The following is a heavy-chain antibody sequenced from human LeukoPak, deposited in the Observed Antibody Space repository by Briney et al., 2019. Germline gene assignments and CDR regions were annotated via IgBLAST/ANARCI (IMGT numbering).Heavy chain of an antibody. CDR1: GFTFGDYA. V-gene: IGHV3-49*04. CDR3: TRVEIAAAGTNYYYYMDV. CDR2: IRSKAYGGTT. Sequence: GGSLRLSCTASGFTFGDYAMSWVRQAPGKGLEWVAFIRSKAYGGTTEYAASVKGRFTISRDDSKSIAYLQMNSLKTEDTAVYYCTRVEIAAAGTNYYYYMDVWGKGTTVTVSS. J-gene: IGHJ6*03. D-gene: IGHD6-13*01.